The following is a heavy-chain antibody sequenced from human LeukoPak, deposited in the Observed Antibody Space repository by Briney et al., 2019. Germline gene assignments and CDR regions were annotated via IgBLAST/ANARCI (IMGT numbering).Heavy chain of an antibody. CDR3: AREDSSSWYYFDY. J-gene: IGHJ4*02. Sequence: SETLSLTCTVSGGSISSYYWNWIRQPAGKGLEWIGRIYSSGSTNYNPSLKSRVTMSVDTSKNQFSLKLSSVTAADTAVYYCAREDSSSWYYFDYWGQGTLVTVSS. V-gene: IGHV4-4*07. CDR1: GGSISSYY. D-gene: IGHD6-13*01. CDR2: IYSSGST.